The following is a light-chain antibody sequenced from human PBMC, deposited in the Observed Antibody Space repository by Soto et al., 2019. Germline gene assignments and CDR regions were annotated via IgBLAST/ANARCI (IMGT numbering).Light chain of an antibody. CDR2: DEN. CDR3: QVYDSSRDSDV. Sequence: SYELTQPPSVSVAPGQTARITCGGNNIGRKSVHWYQQQPGQAPVLLVYDENDRPSRIPERFSGSHSGNTATLTISGVDGGDEADYYCQVYDSSRDSDVFGPGTKVTVL. J-gene: IGLJ1*01. V-gene: IGLV3-21*02. CDR1: NIGRKS.